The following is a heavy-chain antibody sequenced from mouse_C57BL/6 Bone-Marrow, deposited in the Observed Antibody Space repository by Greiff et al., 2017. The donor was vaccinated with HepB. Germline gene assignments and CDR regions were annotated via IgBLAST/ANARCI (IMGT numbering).Heavy chain of an antibody. CDR1: GYSFTGYY. CDR2: IYPYNGVS. D-gene: IGHD1-1*01. CDR3: ARRLYGSSYVGYFDV. V-gene: IGHV1-31*01. Sequence: EVKLQHSGPELVKPGASVKISCKASGYSFTGYYMHWVKQSHGNILDWIGYIYPYNGVSSYNQKFKGKATLTVDKSSSTAYMELRSLTSEDSAVYYCARRLYGSSYVGYFDVWGTGTTVTVSS. J-gene: IGHJ1*03.